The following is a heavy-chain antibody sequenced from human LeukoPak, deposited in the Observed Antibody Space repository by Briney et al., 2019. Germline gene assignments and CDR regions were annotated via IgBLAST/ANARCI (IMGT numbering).Heavy chain of an antibody. CDR3: ARVRNGYSYDAFDI. J-gene: IGHJ3*02. CDR1: GFTFYDYG. Sequence: PGGSLRLSCAASGFTFYDYGMSWVRQAPGKGLEWVSGINWNGGSTGYADSVKGRFTISRDNAKNSLYLQMNSLRAEDTALYYCARVRNGYSYDAFDIWGQGTMVTVSS. D-gene: IGHD5-24*01. CDR2: INWNGGST. V-gene: IGHV3-20*04.